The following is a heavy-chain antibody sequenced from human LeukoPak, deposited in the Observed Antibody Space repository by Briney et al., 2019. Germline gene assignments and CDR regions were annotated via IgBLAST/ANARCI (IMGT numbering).Heavy chain of an antibody. J-gene: IGHJ4*02. D-gene: IGHD3-3*01. CDR3: AKVTYYDFWSGPTGLDY. CDR1: GFTFSSYA. V-gene: IGHV3-23*01. CDR2: LSGSGIST. Sequence: GGSLRLSCAASGFTFSSYAMSWVRQAPGKGLEWVSALSGSGISTYYADSVKGRFTISRDNSKNTLYLQMNSLRAEDTAVYYCAKVTYYDFWSGPTGLDYWGQGTLVTVSS.